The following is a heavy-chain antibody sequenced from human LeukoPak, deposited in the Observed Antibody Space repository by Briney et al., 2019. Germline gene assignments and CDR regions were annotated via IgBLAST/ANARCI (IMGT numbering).Heavy chain of an antibody. CDR2: INHSGST. CDR1: GGSFSGYY. CDR3: AREKNHIVVVTAADAFDI. D-gene: IGHD2-21*02. Sequence: SETLSLTCAVYGGSFSGYYWSWIRQPPGKGLEWIGEINHSGSTNYNPSLKSRVTISVDASKNQFSLKLSSVTAADTAVYYCAREKNHIVVVTAADAFDIWGQGTMVTVSS. J-gene: IGHJ3*02. V-gene: IGHV4-34*01.